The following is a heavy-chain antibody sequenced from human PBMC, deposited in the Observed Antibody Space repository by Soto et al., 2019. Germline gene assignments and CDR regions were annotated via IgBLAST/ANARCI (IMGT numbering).Heavy chain of an antibody. V-gene: IGHV4-31*03. J-gene: IGHJ3*02. D-gene: IGHD3-10*01. CDR1: GGSISSGGYY. CDR2: IYYSGST. CDR3: ASSGRMVRGVIIGWALFDI. Sequence: SETLSLTCTVSGGSISSGGYYWSWIRQHPGKGLEWIGYIYYSGSTYYNPSLKSRVTISVDTSKNQFSLKLSSVTAADTAVYYCASSGRMVRGVIIGWALFDISGQGTMVTV.